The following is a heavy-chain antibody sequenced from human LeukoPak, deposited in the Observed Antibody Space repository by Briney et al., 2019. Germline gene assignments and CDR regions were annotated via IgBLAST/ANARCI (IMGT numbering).Heavy chain of an antibody. CDR2: IIPIFGTA. Sequence: ASVKVSCKASGGTFSSYAISWVRQAPGQGLEWMGGIIPIFGTANYAQKFQGRVTIITDESTSTAYMELSSLRSEDTAVYYCARGIPGTTGYYYYYMDAWGKGTTVTVSS. CDR3: ARGIPGTTGYYYYYMDA. D-gene: IGHD1-7*01. V-gene: IGHV1-69*05. CDR1: GGTFSSYA. J-gene: IGHJ6*03.